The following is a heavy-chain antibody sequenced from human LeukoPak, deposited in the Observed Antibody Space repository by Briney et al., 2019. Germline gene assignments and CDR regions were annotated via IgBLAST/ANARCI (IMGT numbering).Heavy chain of an antibody. J-gene: IGHJ4*02. Sequence: GGFLRLSCAVSGITLSNYGMSWVRQAPGKGLEWVAGISASGASTNYADSVKGRFTISRDNAKNTLYLQMNSLRAEDTAVYFCAKRGVVIRVILVGFHKEAYYFDSWGQGALVTVSS. CDR3: AKRGVVIRVILVGFHKEAYYFDS. V-gene: IGHV3-23*01. D-gene: IGHD3-22*01. CDR2: ISASGAST. CDR1: GITLSNYG.